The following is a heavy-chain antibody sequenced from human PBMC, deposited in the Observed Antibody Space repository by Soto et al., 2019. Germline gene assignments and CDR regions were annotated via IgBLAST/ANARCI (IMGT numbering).Heavy chain of an antibody. V-gene: IGHV4-39*01. CDR1: GGSISSSSYY. Sequence: SETLSLTCTVSGGSISSSSYYWGWIRQPPGKGLEWIGSIYYSGSTYYNPSLKSRVTISVDTSKNQFSLKLSSVTAADTAVYYCARSPLPVVVVVAATWLGWFDPWGQGTLVTVSS. CDR3: ARSPLPVVVVVAATWLGWFDP. D-gene: IGHD2-15*01. CDR2: IYYSGST. J-gene: IGHJ5*02.